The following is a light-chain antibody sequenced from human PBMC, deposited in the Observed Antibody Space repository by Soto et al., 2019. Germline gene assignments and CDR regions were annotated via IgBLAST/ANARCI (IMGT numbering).Light chain of an antibody. J-gene: IGLJ3*02. CDR1: SSNIGSNT. CDR2: SDS. CDR3: AAWDDSLNGPV. Sequence: QLVLTQPPSASGTPGQRATISCSGSSSNIGSNTVNWYQQLSGKAPKLLIYSDSQRPSGVPDRFSGSKSGTSASLAITGLQSEDEADYYCAAWDDSLNGPVFGGGTKLTVL. V-gene: IGLV1-44*01.